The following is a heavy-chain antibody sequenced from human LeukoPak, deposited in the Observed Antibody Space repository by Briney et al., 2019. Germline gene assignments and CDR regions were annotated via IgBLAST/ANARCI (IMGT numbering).Heavy chain of an antibody. D-gene: IGHD5-18*01. J-gene: IGHJ4*02. Sequence: GASVKVSCKASGGTFSSYAISWVRQAPGQGLEWMGGTIPIFGTANYAQKFQGRVTITADESTSTAYMGLSSLRSEDTAVYYCAREDTAMAMGRWGQGTLVTVSS. CDR3: AREDTAMAMGR. V-gene: IGHV1-69*13. CDR1: GGTFSSYA. CDR2: TIPIFGTA.